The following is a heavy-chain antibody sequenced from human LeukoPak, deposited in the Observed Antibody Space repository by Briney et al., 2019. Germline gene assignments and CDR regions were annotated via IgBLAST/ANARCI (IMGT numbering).Heavy chain of an antibody. CDR3: ALGEDYYGSGSYVKDY. Sequence: GASVKVSCKASGGTFSSYAISWVRQAPGQGLEWMGGIIPIFGTANYAQKFQGRVTITADESTSTAYMELSSLRSEDTAVSYCALGEDYYGSGSYVKDYWGQGTLVTVSS. D-gene: IGHD3-10*01. V-gene: IGHV1-69*13. CDR1: GGTFSSYA. CDR2: IIPIFGTA. J-gene: IGHJ4*02.